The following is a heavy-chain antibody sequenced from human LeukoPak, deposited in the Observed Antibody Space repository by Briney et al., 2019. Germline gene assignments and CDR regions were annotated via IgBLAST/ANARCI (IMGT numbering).Heavy chain of an antibody. Sequence: GASVKVSCKASGGTFSSYAISWVRQAPGQGLEWMGGIIPIFGTANYAQKFQGRVTITADESTSTAYMELSSLRSEDTAVYYCASMGGPTGALLWFGELLAWGQGTLVTVSS. CDR1: GGTFSSYA. CDR3: ASMGGPTGALLWFGELLA. J-gene: IGHJ5*02. D-gene: IGHD3-10*01. V-gene: IGHV1-69*13. CDR2: IIPIFGTA.